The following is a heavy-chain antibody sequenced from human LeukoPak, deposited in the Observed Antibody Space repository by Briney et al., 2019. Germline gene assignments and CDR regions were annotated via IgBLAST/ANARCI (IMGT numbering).Heavy chain of an antibody. CDR1: GFTFSNFA. D-gene: IGHD7-27*01. CDR3: ARDEGIWGSNVDY. V-gene: IGHV3-30*04. J-gene: IGHJ4*02. Sequence: GGSLRLSCAASGFTFSNFALHWVRQAPGKGLEWVAVILYDGGNKYYADFVKGRFTVSRDNSKNTLYLQMNNLRAEDTAVYYCARDEGIWGSNVDYWGQGTLVTVSS. CDR2: ILYDGGNK.